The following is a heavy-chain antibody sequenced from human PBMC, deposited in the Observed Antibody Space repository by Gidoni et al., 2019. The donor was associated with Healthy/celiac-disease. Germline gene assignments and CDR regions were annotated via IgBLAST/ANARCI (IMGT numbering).Heavy chain of an antibody. Sequence: QVTLKESGHVLVKPTETLTRTCTVSGFSLSNARMGVSWIRQPPGKALEWLAHIFSNDEKSYSTSLKRRLPISTDTSHSPVVLTMTNMDPVDTATYYCARSIASFDYWGQGTLVTVSS. CDR1: GFSLSNARMG. CDR3: ARSIASFDY. D-gene: IGHD2-15*01. CDR2: IFSNDEK. J-gene: IGHJ4*02. V-gene: IGHV2-26*01.